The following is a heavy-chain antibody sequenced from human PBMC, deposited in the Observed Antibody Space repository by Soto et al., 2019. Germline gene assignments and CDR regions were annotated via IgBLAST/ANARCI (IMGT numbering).Heavy chain of an antibody. D-gene: IGHD2-15*01. V-gene: IGHV1-46*01. CDR2: INPSGGST. Sequence: ASEKVSCKASGYTFTNSYMHWVRQAPGQGLAWMEIINPSGGSTSYAQKFQCRVTMTRDTSTSTVYMELSSLRSDDTAVYYCARDIGRCSGGSCFHEGIGFDPWGQGTLVTISS. CDR1: GYTFTNSY. CDR3: ARDIGRCSGGSCFHEGIGFDP. J-gene: IGHJ5*02.